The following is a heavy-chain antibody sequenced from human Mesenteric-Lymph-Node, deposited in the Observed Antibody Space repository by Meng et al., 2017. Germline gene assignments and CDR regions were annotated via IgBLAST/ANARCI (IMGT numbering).Heavy chain of an antibody. J-gene: IGHJ4*02. CDR1: GFTFSSYG. Sequence: QVQLVESGGGVVQPGRSLRLSCTASGFTFSSYGMHWVRQAPGKGLEWVAVISYAESNKYYADSVKGRFTISKDNSKSTLYLQMNSLRTEDTAVYYCARRGDGSGYYLDSWGQGTLVTVSS. D-gene: IGHD3-22*01. CDR3: ARRGDGSGYYLDS. V-gene: IGHV3-30*03. CDR2: ISYAESNK.